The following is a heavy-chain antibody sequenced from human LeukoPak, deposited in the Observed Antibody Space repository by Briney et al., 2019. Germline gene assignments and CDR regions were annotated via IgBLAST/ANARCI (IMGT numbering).Heavy chain of an antibody. V-gene: IGHV4-59*01. Sequence: SETLSLTCTVSGGSISSYYWSWIRQPPGKGLEWIGYIYYSGSTTYNPSLKSRVTISVDTSKIQFSLKLGSVTAADTAVYYCARAYLWFGELSAWGQGTLVSVSS. CDR3: ARAYLWFGELSA. J-gene: IGHJ5*02. CDR1: GGSISSYY. CDR2: IYYSGST. D-gene: IGHD3-10*01.